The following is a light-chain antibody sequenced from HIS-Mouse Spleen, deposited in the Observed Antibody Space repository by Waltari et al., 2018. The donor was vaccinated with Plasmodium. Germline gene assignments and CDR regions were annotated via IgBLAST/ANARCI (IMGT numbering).Light chain of an antibody. V-gene: IGLV3-10*01. CDR2: EDS. J-gene: IGLJ3*02. CDR3: YSTDSSGNHRV. CDR1: ALPKNY. Sequence: SYELTQPPSVSVSPGQTARITCSGDALPKNYAYWYQQKSGQAPVLVNYEDSKRPSGIPERSQGPRSGTMATLTTSGAQVEDEADYYCYSTDSSGNHRVFGGGTKLTVL.